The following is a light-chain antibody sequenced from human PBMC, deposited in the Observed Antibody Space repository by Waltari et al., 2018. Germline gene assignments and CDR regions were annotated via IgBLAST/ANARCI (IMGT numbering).Light chain of an antibody. V-gene: IGKV4-1*01. CDR2: WAS. Sequence: DIVMTQSPDFLAGPLGEGGTIHFKTSQSVLDRSKTKNYLAWYQQKPGQLPKLLIYWASTRESGVPDRFSGSGTGTDFTLTISSLQAEDVAVYYCQQYQSTPPEYAFGQGTKLEI. CDR3: QQYQSTPPEYA. CDR1: QSVLDRSKTKNY. J-gene: IGKJ2*01.